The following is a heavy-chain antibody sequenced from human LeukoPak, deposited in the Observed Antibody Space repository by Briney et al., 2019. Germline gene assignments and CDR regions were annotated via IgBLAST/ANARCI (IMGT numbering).Heavy chain of an antibody. Sequence: SETLSLTCTVSGGSISSYYWSWIRQPPGKGLEWIGYIYYSGSTNYNPSLKSRVTISVDTSKNQFSLKLSSVTAADTAVYYCARDQAGRTIAARPDNYYYYGTDVWGQGTTVTVSS. J-gene: IGHJ6*02. CDR3: ARDQAGRTIAARPDNYYYYGTDV. CDR1: GGSISSYY. CDR2: IYYSGST. V-gene: IGHV4-59*01. D-gene: IGHD6-6*01.